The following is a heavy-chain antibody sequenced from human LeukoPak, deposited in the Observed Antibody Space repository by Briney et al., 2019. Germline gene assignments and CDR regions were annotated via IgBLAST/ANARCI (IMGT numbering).Heavy chain of an antibody. D-gene: IGHD3-10*01. Sequence: SETLSLTCTVSGGSISTYYWSWIRQPPGKGLEWIGYIYYSGSAYYNPSLQSRVTISVDTSMNQFSLKLTSMTAADTAVYYCVRARGSGTYYGDTFDIWGQGTLVTVAS. CDR1: GGSISTYY. V-gene: IGHV4-59*01. CDR3: VRARGSGTYYGDTFDI. J-gene: IGHJ3*02. CDR2: IYYSGSA.